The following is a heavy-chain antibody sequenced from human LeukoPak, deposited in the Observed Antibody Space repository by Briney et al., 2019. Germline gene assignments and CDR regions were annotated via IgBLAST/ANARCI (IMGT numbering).Heavy chain of an antibody. D-gene: IGHD6-19*01. J-gene: IGHJ4*02. V-gene: IGHV3-7*01. CDR2: IKQDESEK. CDR1: GFTFSSHW. Sequence: GGSLRLSCAASGFTFSSHWMSWIRQAPGKGLEWVANIKQDESEKFYVDSVKGRFTVSRDNADNTMFLQMDSVRDEDTAVYYCATKQWLAPPPDSWGQGTPVTVSS. CDR3: ATKQWLAPPPDS.